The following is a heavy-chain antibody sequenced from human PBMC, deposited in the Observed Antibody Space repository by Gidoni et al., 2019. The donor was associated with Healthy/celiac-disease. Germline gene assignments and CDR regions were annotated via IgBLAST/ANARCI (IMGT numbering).Heavy chain of an antibody. V-gene: IGHV3-33*01. CDR2: IWYDGSNK. CDR3: ARDRKYQLPYYGMDV. J-gene: IGHJ6*02. Sequence: SSYGMHWVRQAPGKGLEWVAVIWYDGSNKYYADSVKGRFTISRDNSKNTLYLQMNSLRAEDTAVYYCARDRKYQLPYYGMDVWGQGTTVTVSS. D-gene: IGHD2-2*01. CDR1: SSYG.